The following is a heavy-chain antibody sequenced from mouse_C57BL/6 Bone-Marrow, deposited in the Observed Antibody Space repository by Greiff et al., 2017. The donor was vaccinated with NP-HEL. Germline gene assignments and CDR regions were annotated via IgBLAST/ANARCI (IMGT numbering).Heavy chain of an antibody. CDR3: VRHAYYYGFAY. J-gene: IGHJ3*01. CDR1: GFSFNTYA. D-gene: IGHD1-1*01. CDR2: IRSKSNNYAT. Sequence: EVQLVESGGGLVQPKGSLKLSCAASGFSFNTYAMNWVRQAPGKGLEWVARIRSKSNNYATYYADSVKDRFTISRDDSESMLYLQMNNLKTEDTAMYYCVRHAYYYGFAYWGQGTLVTVSA. V-gene: IGHV10-1*01.